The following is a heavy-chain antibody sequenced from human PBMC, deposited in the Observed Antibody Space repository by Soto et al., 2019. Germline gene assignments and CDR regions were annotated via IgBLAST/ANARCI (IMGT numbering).Heavy chain of an antibody. CDR3: ARDTVGASYDY. V-gene: IGHV4-59*01. D-gene: IGHD1-26*01. Sequence: SETLSLTCTVSGGSISGYYWSWIRQPPGERLELVGYIYSSGSTNYNPSLKSRVSISIDPSKNQFSLKLSSVTAADTAVYYCARDTVGASYDYWGQGALVTVSS. J-gene: IGHJ4*02. CDR2: IYSSGST. CDR1: GGSISGYY.